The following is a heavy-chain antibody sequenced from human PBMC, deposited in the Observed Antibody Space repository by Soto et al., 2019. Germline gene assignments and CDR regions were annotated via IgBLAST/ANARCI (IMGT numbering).Heavy chain of an antibody. V-gene: IGHV4-39*01. D-gene: IGHD2-21*02. CDR3: ARQRTTVVTQAYFDH. Sequence: SETLSLTCIVSGESISSSSYYWGWIRQPPGKGLEWIGSVYYSGRTYYNPSFKSRVTISIDTSKNQFSLKLSSVTATDTAVYYCARQRTTVVTQAYFDHWGQGALVTVS. CDR2: VYYSGRT. J-gene: IGHJ4*02. CDR1: GESISSSSYY.